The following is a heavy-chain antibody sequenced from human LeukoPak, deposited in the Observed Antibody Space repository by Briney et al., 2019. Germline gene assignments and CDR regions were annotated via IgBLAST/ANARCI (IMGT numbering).Heavy chain of an antibody. CDR2: INPSDGST. J-gene: IGHJ6*03. CDR1: GYSFTYHY. D-gene: IGHD3-10*01. CDR3: ARVGSGRGAYYMDV. V-gene: IGHV1-46*01. Sequence: GASVKVSCKASGYSFTYHYMHWLRQAPGQGLEWIGIINPSDGSTTYAQKFQGRVTMTRDMSTSTVYMELSSLRSEDTAVYYCARVGSGRGAYYMDVWGKGTTVTISS.